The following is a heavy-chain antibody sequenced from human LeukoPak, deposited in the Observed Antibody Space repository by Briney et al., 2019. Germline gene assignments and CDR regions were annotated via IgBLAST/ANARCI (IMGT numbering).Heavy chain of an antibody. D-gene: IGHD3-16*01. Sequence: PGGSLRHSCAASGFTFSDYYMSWIRQAPGKGLEWVSYISSSGSTIYYADSVKGRFTISRDNAKNSLYLQMNSLGAEDTAVYYCARPEGELPYYNWFDPWGQGTLVTVSS. CDR1: GFTFSDYY. V-gene: IGHV3-11*01. CDR3: ARPEGELPYYNWFDP. CDR2: ISSSGSTI. J-gene: IGHJ5*02.